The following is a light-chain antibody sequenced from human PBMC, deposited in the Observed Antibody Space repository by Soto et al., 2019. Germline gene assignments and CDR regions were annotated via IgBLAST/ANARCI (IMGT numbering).Light chain of an antibody. CDR1: SSDVGGSDY. CDR3: VSHVDHRNF. V-gene: IGLV2-8*01. J-gene: IGLJ1*01. CDR2: DVN. Sequence: QSALTQPPYASGSPGQSVSISCTGTSSDVGGSDYVSWYQHHPGKAPKLTIYDVNKRPSEVPDRFSGSKSGNVASLTVSGLRADDEADYYCVSHVDHRNFFVTGTKVTVL.